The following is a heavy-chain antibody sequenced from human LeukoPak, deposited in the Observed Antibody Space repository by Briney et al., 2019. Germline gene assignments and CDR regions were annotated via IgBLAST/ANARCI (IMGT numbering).Heavy chain of an antibody. D-gene: IGHD2-2*01. J-gene: IGHJ4*02. CDR3: ARRGRKRSSLSCYYFDY. CDR2: IYPGDSDT. Sequence: LGESLKISCQASGYTNTDYWIRWVRQMPGKGLEWMGIIYPGDSDTRYNPSFEGQVTISVDKSINTAYLQWRSLKASDTAMYYCARRGRKRSSLSCYYFDYCAQGSLITVSS. CDR1: GYTNTDYW. V-gene: IGHV5-51*01.